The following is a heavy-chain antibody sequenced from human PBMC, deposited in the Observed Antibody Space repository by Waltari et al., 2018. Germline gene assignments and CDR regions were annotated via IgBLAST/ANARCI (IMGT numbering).Heavy chain of an antibody. CDR1: GFTFISYG. D-gene: IGHD2-2*03. V-gene: IGHV3-30*02. J-gene: IGHJ4*02. CDR2: RRSDGSNR. CDR3: AKGGGWISRVVY. Sequence: QVQLVESGGGVVQPGGSRRLSCAASGFTFISYGLLRCGQAPGKGLEWVAFRRSDGSNRYYADSVKGRFTITRGNSKIRLYLRMSSLRAEDTAVYYCAKGGGWISRVVYWGQGTLVTLSS.